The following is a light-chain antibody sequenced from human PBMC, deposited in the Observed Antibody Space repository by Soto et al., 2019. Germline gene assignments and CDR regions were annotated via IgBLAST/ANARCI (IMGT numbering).Light chain of an antibody. CDR2: EVT. CDR1: SSDVGGYNY. CDR3: SSYTSNKSRV. J-gene: IGLJ1*01. Sequence: QSALTQPASVSGSPGQSITISCTGTSSDVGGYNYVSWYQQHPGRAPKLMIYEVTNRPSGVSSRFSGSRSGNTASLTISGLQAEDEADYYCSSYTSNKSRVFGTGTKVTVL. V-gene: IGLV2-14*01.